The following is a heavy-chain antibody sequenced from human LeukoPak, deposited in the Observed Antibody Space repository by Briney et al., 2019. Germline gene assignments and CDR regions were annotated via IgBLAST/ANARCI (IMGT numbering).Heavy chain of an antibody. D-gene: IGHD1-14*01. CDR2: IGSDGSGT. CDR3: VSPVFINF. Sequence: PGGSLRLSCAASGLTFSSHWMHWVRQAPGKGLEHVSTIGSDGSGTYYADSVKDRFIISRDNSKNAVYLQMSSLRPEDTAVYYCVSPVFINFWGQGTLVTVSS. CDR1: GLTFSSHW. J-gene: IGHJ4*01. V-gene: IGHV3-64D*06.